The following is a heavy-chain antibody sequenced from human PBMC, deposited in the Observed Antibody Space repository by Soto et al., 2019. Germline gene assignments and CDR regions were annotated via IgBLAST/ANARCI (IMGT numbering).Heavy chain of an antibody. V-gene: IGHV5-10-1*01. CDR2: IDPSDSYT. CDR3: ARHGPKYQLHTDSMDV. Sequence: PGESLKISCKGSGYSFTSYWISWVRQMPGKGLEWMGRIDPSDSYTNYSPSFQGHVTISADKSISTAYLQWSSLKASDTAMYYCARHGPKYQLHTDSMDVWVHGTPVTVSS. CDR1: GYSFTSYW. D-gene: IGHD2-2*01. J-gene: IGHJ6*02.